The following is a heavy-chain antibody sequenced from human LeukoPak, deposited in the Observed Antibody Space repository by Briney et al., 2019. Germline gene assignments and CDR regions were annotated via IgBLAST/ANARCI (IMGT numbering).Heavy chain of an antibody. D-gene: IGHD2-2*02. CDR3: ARDAPVPAAISAWFDP. CDR2: IIPIFGTA. J-gene: IGHJ5*02. V-gene: IGHV1-69*06. CDR1: GYTFTDFY. Sequence: AASVKVSCKASGYTFTDFYIHWVRQAPGQGLEWMGGIIPIFGTANYAQKFQGRVTITADKSTSTAYMELSSLRSEDTAVYYCARDAPVPAAISAWFDPWGQGTLVTVSS.